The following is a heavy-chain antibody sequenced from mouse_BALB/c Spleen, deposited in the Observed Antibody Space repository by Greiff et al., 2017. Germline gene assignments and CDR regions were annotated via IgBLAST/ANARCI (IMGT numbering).Heavy chain of an antibody. Sequence: EVQGVESGGGLVQPGGSRKLSCAASGFTFSSFGMHWVRQAPEKGLEWVAYISSGSSTIYYADTVKGRFTISRDNPKNTLFLQMTSLRSEDTAMYYCARRATAGAMDYWGQGTSVTVSS. V-gene: IGHV5-17*02. J-gene: IGHJ4*01. D-gene: IGHD1-2*01. CDR1: GFTFSSFG. CDR2: ISSGSSTI. CDR3: ARRATAGAMDY.